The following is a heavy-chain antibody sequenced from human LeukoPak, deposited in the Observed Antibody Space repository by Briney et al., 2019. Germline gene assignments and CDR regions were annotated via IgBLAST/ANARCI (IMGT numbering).Heavy chain of an antibody. CDR1: GYTFTGYY. Sequence: ASVKVSCKASGYTFTGYYMHWVRQAPGQGLEWMGWINPNSGGTNYAQKFQGRATMTRDTSISTAYMELSRLRSDDTAVYYCAREWWGAITMVRGVIDYWGQGTLVTVSS. J-gene: IGHJ4*02. CDR3: AREWWGAITMVRGVIDY. D-gene: IGHD3-10*01. V-gene: IGHV1-2*02. CDR2: INPNSGGT.